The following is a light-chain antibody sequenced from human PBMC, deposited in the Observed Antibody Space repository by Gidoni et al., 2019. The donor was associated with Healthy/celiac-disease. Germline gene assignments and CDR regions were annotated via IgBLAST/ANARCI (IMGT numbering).Light chain of an antibody. Sequence: EIVLTQSPATLSSSPGERATLSCRASQSVSSYLAWYQQKPGQAPRLLIYDASNRATGIPARFSGSGSGTDFTLTISSLEPDDFAVYYCRQRSNWPPTFGQGTKVEIK. CDR2: DAS. J-gene: IGKJ1*01. CDR1: QSVSSY. V-gene: IGKV3-11*01. CDR3: RQRSNWPPT.